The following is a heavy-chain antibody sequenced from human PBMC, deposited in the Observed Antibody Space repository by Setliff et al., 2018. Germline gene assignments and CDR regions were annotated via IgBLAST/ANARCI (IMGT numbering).Heavy chain of an antibody. CDR1: GFTFSDYA. V-gene: IGHV3-11*04. Sequence: GGSLRLSCAASGFTFSDYAMSWIRQAPGKGLEWISSIVGNGVYIHYADSVKGRFTISRDNAKNSLYLQMNSLRAEDTAVYYCARSPLWFGELFFDYWGQGTLVTVSS. J-gene: IGHJ4*02. CDR3: ARSPLWFGELFFDY. D-gene: IGHD3-10*01. CDR2: IVGNGVYI.